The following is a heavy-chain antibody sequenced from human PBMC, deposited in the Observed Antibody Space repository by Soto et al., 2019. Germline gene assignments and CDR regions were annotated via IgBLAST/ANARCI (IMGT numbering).Heavy chain of an antibody. CDR3: AKDPGSGGSCCSGFPDY. Sequence: GGSLRLSCAFSGFTFSSYAMSWVRQAPGKGLEWVSAISGSGGSTYYADSVKGRFTISRDNSKNTRYLQMNSLRADDTPVYYFAKDPGSGGSCCSGFPDYWGEATMVTV. V-gene: IGHV3-23*01. CDR1: GFTFSSYA. D-gene: IGHD2-15*01. J-gene: IGHJ4*02. CDR2: ISGSGGST.